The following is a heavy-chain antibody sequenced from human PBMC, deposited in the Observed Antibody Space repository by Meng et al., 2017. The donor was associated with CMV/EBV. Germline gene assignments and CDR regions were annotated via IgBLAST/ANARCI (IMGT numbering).Heavy chain of an antibody. CDR1: GFTFDDYA. V-gene: IGHV3-9*01. CDR3: AKDMIPTGYLDY. J-gene: IGHJ4*02. CDR2: ISWNSGSI. Sequence: SLKISCAASGFTFDDYAMHWVRQAPGKDLEWVSGISWNSGSIGYADSVKGRFTISRDNAKNSLYLQMNSLRAEDTALYYCAKDMIPTGYLDYWGQGTLVTVSS. D-gene: IGHD2-8*02.